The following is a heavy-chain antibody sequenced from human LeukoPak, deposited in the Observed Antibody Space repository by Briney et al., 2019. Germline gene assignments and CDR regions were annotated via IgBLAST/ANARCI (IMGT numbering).Heavy chain of an antibody. J-gene: IGHJ4*02. CDR3: ARHEGYCSSTSCYVDY. CDR2: IYYSGST. Sequence: PSETLSLTCTVSGGSISSYYWSWIRQPPGKGLEWIGYIYYSGSTNYNPSLKGRVTISVDTSKNQFSLKLSSVTAADTAVYYCARHEGYCSSTSCYVDYWGQGTLVTVSS. V-gene: IGHV4-59*08. CDR1: GGSISSYY. D-gene: IGHD2-2*01.